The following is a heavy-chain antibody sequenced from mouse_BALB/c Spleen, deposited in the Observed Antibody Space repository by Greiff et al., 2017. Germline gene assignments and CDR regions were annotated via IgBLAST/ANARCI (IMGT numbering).Heavy chain of an antibody. Sequence: QVHVKQSGPELVKPGASVRISCKASGYTFTSYYIHWVKQRPGQGLEWIGWIYPGNVNTKYNEKFKGKATLTADKSSSTAYMQLSSLTSEDSAVYFCARPYYGNYYYAMDYWGQGTSVTVSS. J-gene: IGHJ4*01. V-gene: IGHV1S56*01. CDR2: IYPGNVNT. D-gene: IGHD2-10*01. CDR3: ARPYYGNYYYAMDY. CDR1: GYTFTSYY.